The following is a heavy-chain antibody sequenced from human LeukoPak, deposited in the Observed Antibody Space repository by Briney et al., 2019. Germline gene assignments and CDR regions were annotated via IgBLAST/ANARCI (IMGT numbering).Heavy chain of an antibody. Sequence: SETLSLTCTVSGGSISNYYWSWIRQPAGKGLEWIGRIYTSGTTHYNPSLKSRVTMSVDTPKNQFSLNLSSVTAADTAVYYCARFSSIAAAFNYWGLGTLVTVSS. CDR1: GGSISNYY. D-gene: IGHD6-13*01. V-gene: IGHV4-4*07. J-gene: IGHJ4*02. CDR2: IYTSGTT. CDR3: ARFSSIAAAFNY.